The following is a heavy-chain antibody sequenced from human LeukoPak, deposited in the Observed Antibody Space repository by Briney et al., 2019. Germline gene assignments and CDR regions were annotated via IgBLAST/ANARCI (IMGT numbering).Heavy chain of an antibody. J-gene: IGHJ4*02. Sequence: SETLSLTCAVYGGSFSGYYWSWIRQPPGKGLEWIGSIYYSGNTYYNASLKSQVSISIDTSKNQFSLKLSSVTAADTAVYYCARAPLRDGYNSIFDYWGQGTLVTVSS. CDR1: GGSFSGYY. CDR3: ARAPLRDGYNSIFDY. V-gene: IGHV4-34*01. D-gene: IGHD5-24*01. CDR2: IYYSGNT.